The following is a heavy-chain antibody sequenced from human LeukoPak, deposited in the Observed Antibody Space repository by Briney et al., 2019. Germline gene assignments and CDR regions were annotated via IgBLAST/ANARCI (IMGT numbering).Heavy chain of an antibody. J-gene: IGHJ2*01. CDR3: ARDRYYYDSSGYRGPYWYFDH. CDR1: GGSISSYY. CDR2: IYYSGST. D-gene: IGHD3-22*01. V-gene: IGHV4-59*01. Sequence: RTSETLSLTCTVSGGSISSYYWSWIRQPPGKGLEWIGYIYYSGSTNYNPSLKSRVTISVDTSKNQFSLKLSSVTAADTAVYYCARDRYYYDSSGYRGPYWYFDHWGRGTLVTVSS.